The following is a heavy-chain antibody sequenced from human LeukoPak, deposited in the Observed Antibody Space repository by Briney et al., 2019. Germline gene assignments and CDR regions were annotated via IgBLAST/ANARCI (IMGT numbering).Heavy chain of an antibody. CDR3: ARDDYRMTGRITIFPGFDP. J-gene: IGHJ5*02. Sequence: PGGSLRLSCAASGFTFSSYAMHWVRQAPGKGLEWVAVISYDGSNKYYADSVKGRFTISRDNSKNTLYLQMNSLRAEDTAVYYCARDDYRMTGRITIFPGFDPWGQGTLVTVSS. CDR2: ISYDGSNK. D-gene: IGHD3-3*01. CDR1: GFTFSSYA. V-gene: IGHV3-30-3*01.